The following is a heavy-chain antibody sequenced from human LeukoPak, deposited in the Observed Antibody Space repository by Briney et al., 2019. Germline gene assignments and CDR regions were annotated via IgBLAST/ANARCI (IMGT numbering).Heavy chain of an antibody. CDR1: GGSISSYY. CDR2: IYYSGST. CDR3: ARSPPRGYSYGYFDY. Sequence: SETLSLTCTVSGGSISSYYWSWIRQPPGRGLEWIGYIYYSGSTNYNPSLKSRVTISVDTSKNQFSLKLSSVTAADTAVYYCARSPPRGYSYGYFDYWGQGTLVTVSS. V-gene: IGHV4-59*01. D-gene: IGHD5-18*01. J-gene: IGHJ4*02.